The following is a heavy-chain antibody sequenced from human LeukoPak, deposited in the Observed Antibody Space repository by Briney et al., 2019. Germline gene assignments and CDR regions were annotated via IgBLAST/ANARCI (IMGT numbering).Heavy chain of an antibody. CDR1: GFTFSSYG. V-gene: IGHV3-30*02. Sequence: PGGSLRLSCAASGFTFSSYGMHWVRQAPGKGLEWVAFIRYDGSNKYYADSVKGRFTISRDNSKNTLYLQMNSLRAEDTAVYYCAKLSRIVGATRGAFDIWGQGTKVTVSS. J-gene: IGHJ3*02. D-gene: IGHD1-26*01. CDR3: AKLSRIVGATRGAFDI. CDR2: IRYDGSNK.